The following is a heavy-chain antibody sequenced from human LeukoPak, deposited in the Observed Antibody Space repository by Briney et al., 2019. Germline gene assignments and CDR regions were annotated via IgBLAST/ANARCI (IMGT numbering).Heavy chain of an antibody. CDR3: ITDPAGVTTVTSPNYYFDY. CDR1: GFTFSNAW. V-gene: IGHV3-15*04. Sequence: GGSLRLSCAASGFTFSNAWMSWVRQAPGKGLEWVGRIASKTHGGTTVYVAPVQGRFTISRDDSRNTLYLQMNSLKTEDIAVYYCITDPAGVTTVTSPNYYFDYWGQGTLVTVSS. J-gene: IGHJ4*02. D-gene: IGHD4-17*01. CDR2: IASKTHGGTT.